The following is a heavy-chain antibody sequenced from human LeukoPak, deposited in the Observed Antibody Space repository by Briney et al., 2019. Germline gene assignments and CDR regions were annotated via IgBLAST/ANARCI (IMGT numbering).Heavy chain of an antibody. Sequence: ASVTVSFKASGYTFTVYYMHWVRQAPGQGLEWMGWSNPNSGGTNYAQKFQGRVTMTRDTSISTAYMELSRLRSDDTAVYYCARIAITTVARYYYYYMDVWGKGTTVTVSS. D-gene: IGHD4-23*01. CDR2: SNPNSGGT. V-gene: IGHV1-2*02. CDR3: ARIAITTVARYYYYYMDV. CDR1: GYTFTVYY. J-gene: IGHJ6*03.